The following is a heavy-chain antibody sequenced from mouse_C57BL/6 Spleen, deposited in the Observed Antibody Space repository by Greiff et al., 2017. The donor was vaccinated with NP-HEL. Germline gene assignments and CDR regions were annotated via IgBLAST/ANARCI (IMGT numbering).Heavy chain of an antibody. V-gene: IGHV1-81*01. D-gene: IGHD3-3*01. Sequence: QVHLQQSGAELARPGASVKLSCKASGYTFTSYGISWVKQRTGQGLEWIGEIYPRSGNTYYNEKFKGKATLTADKSSSTAYMELRSLTSEDSAVYFCAREGDGGDYYAMDYWGQGTSVTVSS. CDR3: AREGDGGDYYAMDY. CDR1: GYTFTSYG. CDR2: IYPRSGNT. J-gene: IGHJ4*01.